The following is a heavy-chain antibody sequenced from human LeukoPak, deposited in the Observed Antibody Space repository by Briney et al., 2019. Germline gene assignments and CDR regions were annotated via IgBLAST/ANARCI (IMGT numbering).Heavy chain of an antibody. CDR3: ASVNDYGDPLPRYMDV. CDR1: GAFFSGYY. J-gene: IGHJ6*03. V-gene: IGHV4-34*01. Sequence: SETLSLTCAVYGAFFSGYYWSWIRQPPGKGLEWIGEINQSGSTNYNPSLKSRVTISVDTSKNQFSLKLSSVTAADTAVYYCASVNDYGDPLPRYMDVWGKGTAVTVSS. D-gene: IGHD4-17*01. CDR2: INQSGST.